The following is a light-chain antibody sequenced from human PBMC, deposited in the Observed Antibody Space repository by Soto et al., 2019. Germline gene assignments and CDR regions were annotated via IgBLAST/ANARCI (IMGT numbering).Light chain of an antibody. J-gene: IGLJ3*02. CDR2: EVN. Sequence: QSALTQPPSASGSPGQSVTISCTGTSSDVGAYDSVSWYQQHPGKAPKLMIYEVNKRPSGVPDRFSGSKSGNTASLTVSGLQAEDEADYYCNSYAGSNNVVFGGGTQLTVL. CDR3: NSYAGSNNVV. CDR1: SSDVGAYDS. V-gene: IGLV2-8*01.